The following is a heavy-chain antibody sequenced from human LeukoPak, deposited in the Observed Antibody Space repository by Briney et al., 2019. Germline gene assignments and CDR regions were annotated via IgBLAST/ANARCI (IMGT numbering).Heavy chain of an antibody. CDR1: GFTLSSYA. Sequence: GGSLRLSCAASGFTLSSYAMTGVRQAPGKGLEWVSGISNSGGSTYYADSVKGRFTISRDNSKNTLYLQMKSLRAEDTAVYYCARARYCSSTSCYIDYWGQGTLVTVSS. CDR2: ISNSGGST. J-gene: IGHJ4*02. D-gene: IGHD2-2*02. CDR3: ARARYCSSTSCYIDY. V-gene: IGHV3-23*01.